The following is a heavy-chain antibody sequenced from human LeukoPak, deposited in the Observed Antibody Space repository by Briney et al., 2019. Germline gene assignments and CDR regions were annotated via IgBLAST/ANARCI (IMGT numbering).Heavy chain of an antibody. Sequence: PSETLSLTCAVSGYSISSGYYWSWIRQPPGKGLEWIGYIYYSGSTNYNPSLKSRVTISVDTSKNQFSLKLSSVTVADTAVYYCARDRFGGYGAFDIWGQGTMVTVSS. V-gene: IGHV4-61*01. CDR1: GYSISSGYY. CDR3: ARDRFGGYGAFDI. D-gene: IGHD3-22*01. CDR2: IYYSGST. J-gene: IGHJ3*02.